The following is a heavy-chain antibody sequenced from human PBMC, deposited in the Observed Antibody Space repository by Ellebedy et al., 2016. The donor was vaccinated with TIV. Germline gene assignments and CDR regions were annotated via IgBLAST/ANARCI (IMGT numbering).Heavy chain of an antibody. D-gene: IGHD3-3*01. V-gene: IGHV4-59*01. Sequence: MPSETLSLTCTVSGDSISNYYWRWIRQPPGKGLEWIGHIYNTGSTNYNPSLKSRVTISVDTSKYQFSLKLTSVTSADTAVYYCAGSRLTYFGDTDAFDIWGQGTVVTGSS. J-gene: IGHJ3*02. CDR1: GDSISNYY. CDR3: AGSRLTYFGDTDAFDI. CDR2: IYNTGST.